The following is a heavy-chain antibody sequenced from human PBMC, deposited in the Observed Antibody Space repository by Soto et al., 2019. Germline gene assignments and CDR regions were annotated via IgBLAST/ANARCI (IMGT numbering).Heavy chain of an antibody. Sequence: SETLSLTCAVYGGSFSGYYWSWIRQPPGKGLEWIGEINHSGSTNYNPSLKSRVTISVDTSKNQFSLKLSSVTAADTAVYYCARGILGYWGQGTLVTVSS. J-gene: IGHJ4*02. CDR2: INHSGST. CDR3: ARGILGY. CDR1: GGSFSGYY. V-gene: IGHV4-34*01.